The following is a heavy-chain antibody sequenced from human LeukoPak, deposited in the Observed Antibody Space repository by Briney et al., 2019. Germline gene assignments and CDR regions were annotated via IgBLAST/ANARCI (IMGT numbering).Heavy chain of an antibody. CDR1: GGSFSGYY. D-gene: IGHD6-19*01. Sequence: SETLSLTCAVYGGSFSGYYWSWIRQPPGKGLEWIGEINHSGSTNYNPSLKSRVTISVDTSKNQFSLKPSSVTAADTAVYYCARVPIAVAEGFGMDVWGQGTTVTVSS. V-gene: IGHV4-34*01. CDR3: ARVPIAVAEGFGMDV. CDR2: INHSGST. J-gene: IGHJ6*02.